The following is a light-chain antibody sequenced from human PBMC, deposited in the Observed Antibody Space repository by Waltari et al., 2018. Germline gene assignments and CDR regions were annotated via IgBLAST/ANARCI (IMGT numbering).Light chain of an antibody. CDR2: WAS. J-gene: IGKJ4*01. V-gene: IGKV4-1*01. CDR1: QSVLYTSSNKNY. Sequence: DIVMTQSPESLAVCLGERATISCKSSQSVLYTSSNKNYLAWYQQKPGQSPKLLIYWASTRESGVPDRFSSSGSGTDFTLTISTLQAEDVATYYCQQYYSSPPTFGGGTKVE. CDR3: QQYYSSPPT.